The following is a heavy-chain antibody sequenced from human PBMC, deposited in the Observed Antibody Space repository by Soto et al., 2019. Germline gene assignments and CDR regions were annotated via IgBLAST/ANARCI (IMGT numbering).Heavy chain of an antibody. CDR3: ASGIQLWLRRLNNGYSG. V-gene: IGHV1-69*12. CDR2: IIPMFGTA. D-gene: IGHD5-18*01. CDR1: GGTFSTYA. J-gene: IGHJ4*02. Sequence: QVQLVQSGAEVKKPESSVKVSCKAPGGTFSTYAISWVRQAPGQGLEWMGGIIPMFGTANYAQRFQDRVTITADESTNKVYMELSSLRSEDTAVYFCASGIQLWLRRLNNGYSGWGQGTLVTVSS.